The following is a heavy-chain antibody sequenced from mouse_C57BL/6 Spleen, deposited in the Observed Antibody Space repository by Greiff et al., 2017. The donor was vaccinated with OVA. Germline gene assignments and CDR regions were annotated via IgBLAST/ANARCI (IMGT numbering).Heavy chain of an antibody. CDR1: GYAFSSYW. CDR2: IYPGDGDT. J-gene: IGHJ4*01. D-gene: IGHD2-2*01. CDR3: ASWDGYDDEGRGYYYAMDY. V-gene: IGHV1-80*01. Sequence: QVQLQQSGAELVKPGASVKISCKASGYAFSSYWMNWVKQRPGKGLEWIGQIYPGDGDTNYNGKFKGKATLTADKSSSTAYMQLSSLTSEDSAVYFCASWDGYDDEGRGYYYAMDYWGQGTSVTVSS.